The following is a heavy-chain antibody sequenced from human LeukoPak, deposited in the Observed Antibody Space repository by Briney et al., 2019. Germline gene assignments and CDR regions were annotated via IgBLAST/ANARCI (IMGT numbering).Heavy chain of an antibody. CDR2: INPSGGST. D-gene: IGHD2-8*01. J-gene: IGHJ6*02. CDR1: GYTFTTDY. CDR3: ARESLEGVKYYYGMDV. V-gene: IGHV1-46*01. Sequence: ASVKVSCKASGYTFTTDYIHWVRQAPGQGLEWMGIINPSGGSTTYAQKFQGRVIMTGDTSTSTVYMELRSLTSDDTAVYYCARESLEGVKYYYGMDVWGQGTTVSVPS.